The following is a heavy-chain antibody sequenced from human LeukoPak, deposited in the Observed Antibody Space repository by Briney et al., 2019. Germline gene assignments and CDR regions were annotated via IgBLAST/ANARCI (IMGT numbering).Heavy chain of an antibody. CDR3: ATGPSRRDGVYFDY. CDR1: GYTFTSYG. J-gene: IGHJ4*02. CDR2: INPSGGST. D-gene: IGHD5-24*01. V-gene: IGHV1-46*01. Sequence: ASVKVSCKATGYTFTSYGINWVRQAPGQGLEWMGIINPSGGSTSYAQKFQGRVTMTRDTSTSTVYMELSSLRSEDTAVYYCATGPSRRDGVYFDYWGQGTLVTVSS.